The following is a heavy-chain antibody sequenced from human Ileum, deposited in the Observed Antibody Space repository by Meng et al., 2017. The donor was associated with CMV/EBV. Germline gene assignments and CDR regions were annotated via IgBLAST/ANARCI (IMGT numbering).Heavy chain of an antibody. Sequence: GSISSGDNYWDCIRQPPGKGLEWIGYIYYSRSTYYNPSLKSRLNISIDTSKNQFSLKLNSVTAADTAIYSCARVPRGSSYYRWFDPWGQGTLVTVSS. D-gene: IGHD3-3*01. CDR1: GSISSGDNY. V-gene: IGHV4-30-4*08. J-gene: IGHJ5*02. CDR3: ARVPRGSSYYRWFDP. CDR2: IYYSRST.